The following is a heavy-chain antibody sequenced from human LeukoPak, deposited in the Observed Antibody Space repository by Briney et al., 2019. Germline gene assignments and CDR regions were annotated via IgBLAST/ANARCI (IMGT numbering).Heavy chain of an antibody. V-gene: IGHV2-5*01. CDR3: AHTTTVVTVDY. D-gene: IGHD4-23*01. Sequence: SGPTLVNPTQTLTLTCTFSGFSLSTRGVGVGWIRQPPGKALEWLPLIYWNDDKRYSPSLKSRLTITKDTSKNQVVLTMTNMDPVDTATYYCAHTTTVVTVDYWGQGTLVTVSS. J-gene: IGHJ4*02. CDR1: GFSLSTRGVG. CDR2: IYWNDDK.